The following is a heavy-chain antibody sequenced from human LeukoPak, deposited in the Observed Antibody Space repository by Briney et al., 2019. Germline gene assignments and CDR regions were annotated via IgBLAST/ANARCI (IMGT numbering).Heavy chain of an antibody. J-gene: IGHJ1*01. CDR3: ARDYDSSGYYRYFQH. Sequence: ASVKVSCKASGYTFTSYGISWGRQAPGQGLEWMGWISAYNGNTNYAQKLQGRVTMTTDTSTSTAYMELRSLRSDDTAVYYCARDYDSSGYYRYFQHWGQGTLVTVSS. CDR2: ISAYNGNT. CDR1: GYTFTSYG. D-gene: IGHD3-22*01. V-gene: IGHV1-18*01.